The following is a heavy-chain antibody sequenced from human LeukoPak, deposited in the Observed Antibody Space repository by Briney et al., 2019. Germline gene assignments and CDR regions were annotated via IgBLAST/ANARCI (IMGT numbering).Heavy chain of an antibody. CDR3: VKSQANYYDTSGWGAFDF. CDR1: GFTFSSYA. V-gene: IGHV3-23*01. J-gene: IGHJ3*01. CDR2: SSGTGGIT. Sequence: PGGSLRLSCATSGFTFSSYAMSWVRQAPGKGLEWVSGSSGTGGITYYADSVKGRFTISRDNSKNTLYLEMKSLRVEDTAVYYCVKSQANYYDTSGWGAFDFWGQGTTVTVSS. D-gene: IGHD3-22*01.